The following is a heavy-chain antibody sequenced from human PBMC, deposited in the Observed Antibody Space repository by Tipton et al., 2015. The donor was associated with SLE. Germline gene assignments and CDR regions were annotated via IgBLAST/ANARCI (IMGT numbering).Heavy chain of an antibody. CDR2: IYHSGST. CDR3: ARDMGSIAPYWYFDL. CDR1: GGSISSYS. J-gene: IGHJ2*01. Sequence: TLSLTCTVSGGSISSYSWSWIRQPPGKGLEWIGYIYHSGSTYYNPSLKSRVTISVDRSKNQFSLKLSSVTAADTAVYYCARDMGSIAPYWYFDLWGRGTLVTVSS. D-gene: IGHD6-6*01. V-gene: IGHV4-30-2*01.